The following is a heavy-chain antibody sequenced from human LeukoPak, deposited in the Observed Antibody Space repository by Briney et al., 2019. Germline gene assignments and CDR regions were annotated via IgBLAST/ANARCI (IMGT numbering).Heavy chain of an antibody. CDR1: GFTFSNYA. Sequence: GGSLRLSCAASGFTFSNYAMSWVRQAPGKGLEWVLRISVSGGDTIYADSVKGRFTISRDNSKNTLYLQMSSLRAEDTAVYYCAKSETTVTTFLDYWGQGTLVTVSS. V-gene: IGHV3-23*01. D-gene: IGHD4-17*01. CDR2: ISVSGGDT. CDR3: AKSETTVTTFLDY. J-gene: IGHJ4*02.